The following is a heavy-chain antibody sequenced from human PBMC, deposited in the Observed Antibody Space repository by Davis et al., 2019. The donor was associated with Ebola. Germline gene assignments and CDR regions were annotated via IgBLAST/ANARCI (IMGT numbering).Heavy chain of an antibody. CDR3: AKDRGYYFDSSGYYSVGFDS. V-gene: IGHV3-30*02. CDR2: MLYDVTSK. J-gene: IGHJ4*02. CDR1: GFTISSYG. Sequence: GGSLRLSCTASGFTISSYGMHWVRQAPGKGLEWVAFMLYDVTSKYYADSVKDRFTISRDNSKNTLFLQMNSLRAEDTAVYYCAKDRGYYFDSSGYYSVGFDSWGQGTLVTVSS. D-gene: IGHD3-22*01.